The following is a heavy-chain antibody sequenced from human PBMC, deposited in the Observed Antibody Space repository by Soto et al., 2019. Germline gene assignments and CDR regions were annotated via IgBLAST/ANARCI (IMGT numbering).Heavy chain of an antibody. CDR1: GFPFSSYA. J-gene: IGHJ4*02. V-gene: IGHV3-23*01. CDR2: ISGSGGST. Sequence: GGSLRLSCAASGFPFSSYAMSWVRQAPGKGLEWVSAISGSGGSTYYADSVKGRFTISRDNSKNTLYPQMNSLRAEDTAVYYCAKLRLLTFAKPSNPSYWGQGTLVTVSS. CDR3: AKLRLLTFAKPSNPSY. D-gene: IGHD1-26*01.